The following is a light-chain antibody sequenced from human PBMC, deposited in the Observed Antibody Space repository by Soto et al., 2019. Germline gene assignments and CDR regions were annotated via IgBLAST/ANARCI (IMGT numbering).Light chain of an antibody. V-gene: IGKV1-16*01. Sequence: DIQMTQSPSSLSVSVGDRVTITCRASQDIGRSLDWFQQKPGKAPKSLIYAASTLQVGVPSRFSSSGSGTDFILTNISLQPEDFATYYCQQYNSYPRTFGQGTKVEIK. J-gene: IGKJ1*01. CDR1: QDIGRS. CDR2: AAS. CDR3: QQYNSYPRT.